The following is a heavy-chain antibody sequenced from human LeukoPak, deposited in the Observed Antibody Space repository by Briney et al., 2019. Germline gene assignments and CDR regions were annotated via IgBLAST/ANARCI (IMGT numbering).Heavy chain of an antibody. CDR3: ARSGAKAVVLGWFDP. D-gene: IGHD7-27*01. CDR1: GYIISTYN. Sequence: SETLSLTCSVSGYIISTYNWNLIRPSPGKGLELIGHNYSSRNTKYSPSLKSRVTISVDTSKNLFSRKLSSVTAADTAVYYCARSGAKAVVLGWFDPWGQGTLVTVFS. CDR2: NYSSRNT. J-gene: IGHJ5*02. V-gene: IGHV4-59*01.